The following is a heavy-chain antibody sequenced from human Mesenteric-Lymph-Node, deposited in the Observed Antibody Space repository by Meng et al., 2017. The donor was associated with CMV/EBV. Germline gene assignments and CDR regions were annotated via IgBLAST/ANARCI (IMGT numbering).Heavy chain of an antibody. V-gene: IGHV3-30*02. CDR1: GFTFNNYA. Sequence: GESLKISCAASGFTFNNYAMTWVRQAPGKGLEWVAYIRHDGSLKYYADSVKGRFTISRDNSKNTLYLQMNSLRAEDTAVYYCARDFLRMDVWGQGTTVTVSS. D-gene: IGHD3-3*01. J-gene: IGHJ6*02. CDR2: IRHDGSLK. CDR3: ARDFLRMDV.